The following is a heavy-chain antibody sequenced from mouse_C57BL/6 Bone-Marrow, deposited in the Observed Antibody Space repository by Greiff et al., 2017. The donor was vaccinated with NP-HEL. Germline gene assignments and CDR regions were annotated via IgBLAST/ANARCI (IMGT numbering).Heavy chain of an antibody. CDR3: ARRGAYSPDY. D-gene: IGHD2-10*01. CDR2: INPYNGGT. Sequence: EVKLMESGPVLVKPGASVKMSCKASGYTFTDYYMNWVKQSHGKSLEWIGVINPYNGGTSYNQKFKGKATLTVDKSSSTAYMELNSLTSEDSAVYYCARRGAYSPDYWGQGTTLTVSS. CDR1: GYTFTDYY. J-gene: IGHJ2*01. V-gene: IGHV1-19*01.